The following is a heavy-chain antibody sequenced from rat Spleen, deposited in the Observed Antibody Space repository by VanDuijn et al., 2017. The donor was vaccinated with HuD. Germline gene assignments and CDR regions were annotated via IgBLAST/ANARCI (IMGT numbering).Heavy chain of an antibody. CDR2: ISTSGAGT. V-gene: IGHV5-29*01. J-gene: IGHJ2*01. Sequence: EVQLVESGGGFVQPGGSLKLSCAASGLNFSKYGMAWVCQAPMKGLEWVASISTSGAGTFYRDSVRDRFTISRDNAKSILYLQMDNLKSEDTATYYCARHADYYSSYIPYFDYWGQGVMVTVSS. CDR1: GLNFSKYG. CDR3: ARHADYYSSYIPYFDY. D-gene: IGHD1-2*01.